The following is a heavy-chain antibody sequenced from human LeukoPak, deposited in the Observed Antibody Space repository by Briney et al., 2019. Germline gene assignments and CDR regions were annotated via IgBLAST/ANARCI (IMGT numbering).Heavy chain of an antibody. J-gene: IGHJ6*03. CDR3: AREGSWEDYSNGYYYYLMDV. CDR2: IYYSGST. V-gene: IGHV4-39*07. D-gene: IGHD4-11*01. CDR1: GGSISSSSYY. Sequence: NASVTLSLTCTVSGGSISSSSYYWGWIRQPPGKGLEWIGSIYYSGSTYYNPSLKSRVTISVDTSKNQFSLKLSSVTAADTAVYYCAREGSWEDYSNGYYYYLMDVWGKGTTVTVSS.